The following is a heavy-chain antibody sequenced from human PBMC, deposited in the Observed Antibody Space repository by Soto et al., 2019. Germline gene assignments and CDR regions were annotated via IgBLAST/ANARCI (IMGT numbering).Heavy chain of an antibody. D-gene: IGHD2-15*01. CDR2: ISAYNGNT. CDR3: ARFSGGSYNTCSFYYGMDV. Sequence: GASVKVSCKASGYTFTSYGISWVRQAPGQGLDWMGWISAYNGNTKYAQDLQGRVTMTTDTSTSTAYMELRSVRSDDTAMYYCARFSGGSYNTCSFYYGMDVWGQGTTVTVSS. V-gene: IGHV1-18*04. J-gene: IGHJ6*02. CDR1: GYTFTSYG.